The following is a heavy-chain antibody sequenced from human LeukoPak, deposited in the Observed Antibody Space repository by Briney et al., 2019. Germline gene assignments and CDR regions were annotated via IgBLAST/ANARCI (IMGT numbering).Heavy chain of an antibody. V-gene: IGHV3-48*03. D-gene: IGHD3-22*01. Sequence: GGSLRLSCAASGFTFSSYEMNWVRQAPGKGLEWVSYISSSGSTIYYADSVKGRFTISRDNAKNSLYLQMNYLRAEDTAVYYCARDWSPPITMIVVVIPRGAIDYWGQGTLVTVSS. CDR2: ISSSGSTI. J-gene: IGHJ4*02. CDR1: GFTFSSYE. CDR3: ARDWSPPITMIVVVIPRGAIDY.